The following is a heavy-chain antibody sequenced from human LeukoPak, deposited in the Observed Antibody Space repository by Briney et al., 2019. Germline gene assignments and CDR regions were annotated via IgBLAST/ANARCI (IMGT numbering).Heavy chain of an antibody. Sequence: PSETLSLTCTVSGDSIIGYYWSWIRQPPGKGLEWIGYIYYSGSTYYNPSLKSRVTISVDRSKNQFSLKLSSVTAADTAVYYCARTPYSSSWFLHEFDYWGQGTLVTVSS. CDR2: IYYSGST. D-gene: IGHD6-13*01. J-gene: IGHJ4*02. CDR1: GDSIIGYY. CDR3: ARTPYSSSWFLHEFDY. V-gene: IGHV4-59*01.